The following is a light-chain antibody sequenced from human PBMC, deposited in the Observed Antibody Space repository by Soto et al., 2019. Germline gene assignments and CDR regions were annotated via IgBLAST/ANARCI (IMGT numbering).Light chain of an antibody. V-gene: IGKV1-9*01. CDR3: PQLNSYPIT. CDR2: AAS. Sequence: DIQLTQSPSFLSASVGDRVTITCRASQGISSYLAWYQQKPGKDPNLLIYAASTLQSGVTSRFSGSGSVTEFTLTISSLQPEDFSTYYCPQLNSYPITFGPGTRLEIK. J-gene: IGKJ5*01. CDR1: QGISSY.